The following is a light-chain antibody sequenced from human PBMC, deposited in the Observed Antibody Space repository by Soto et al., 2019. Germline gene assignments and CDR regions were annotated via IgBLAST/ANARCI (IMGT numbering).Light chain of an antibody. V-gene: IGKV3-15*01. J-gene: IGKJ1*01. Sequence: EIVMTQSPATLTVSPGERATLSCRASQSVSSXXAWYQQKPGQAPRLLIYGASTRATGIPARFSGSGSGTEFTLTISSLQSEDFAVYYCQQYNNWPGGTFGQGTKVEIK. CDR1: QSVSSX. CDR2: GAS. CDR3: QQYNNWPGGT.